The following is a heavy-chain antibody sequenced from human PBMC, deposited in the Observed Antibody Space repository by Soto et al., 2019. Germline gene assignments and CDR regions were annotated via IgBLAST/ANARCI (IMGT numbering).Heavy chain of an antibody. D-gene: IGHD3-3*02. V-gene: IGHV1-3*01. CDR3: ARAASIAAAGIFFQH. Sequence: QVQVVQSGAEVKEPGASVKVSCKASGYTFSSHAIHWVRQAPGQRLEWMGRINVGSGNTRYSKKFQFRVAMTRDTSASTAYMELSSLTSEDTGVYYSARAASIAAAGIFFQHWGQGTPVSVSS. CDR1: GYTFSSHA. J-gene: IGHJ1*01. CDR2: INVGSGNT.